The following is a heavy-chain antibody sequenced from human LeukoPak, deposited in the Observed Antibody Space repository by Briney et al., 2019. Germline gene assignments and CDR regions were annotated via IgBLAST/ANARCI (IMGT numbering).Heavy chain of an antibody. J-gene: IGHJ4*02. D-gene: IGHD3-10*01. Sequence: GGSLRLSCAASGFTLTSNYMSGVRQAPGKGLEWVAVIFSSASTYYADSVKGRFNISRHNSKNTLYPQMNSARAEDTAVYYCARDHSYYGSGSYFDYWGQGNLVTVSS. CDR1: GFTLTSNY. CDR3: ARDHSYYGSGSYFDY. CDR2: IFSSAST. V-gene: IGHV3-66*01.